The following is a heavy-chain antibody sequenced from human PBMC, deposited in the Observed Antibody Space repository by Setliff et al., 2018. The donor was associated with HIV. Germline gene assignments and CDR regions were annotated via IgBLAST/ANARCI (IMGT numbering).Heavy chain of an antibody. CDR3: AKDGISGGAYPPYYFDY. CDR1: GFTFSSYA. CDR2: ISFDGKSK. Sequence: GGSLRLSCAASGFTFSSYAIHCVRQAPGRGLEWVAVISFDGKSKYYADSVRGRFTISRDDSKNTLYLLMNGLRVEDTAVYYCAKDGISGGAYPPYYFDYWGHGTLVTVSS. D-gene: IGHD2-15*01. V-gene: IGHV3-30*04. J-gene: IGHJ4*01.